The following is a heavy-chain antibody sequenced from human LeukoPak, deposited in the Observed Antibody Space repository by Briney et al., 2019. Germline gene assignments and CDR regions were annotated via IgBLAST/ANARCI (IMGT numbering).Heavy chain of an antibody. Sequence: ASVKVSCKASGYTFTSYYMHWVRQAPGQGLEWMGIINPSGGSTSYAQKFQGRVTITRNTSISTAYMELSSLRSEDTAVYYCARGPRTIFGVVITSYYFDYWGQGTLVTVSS. V-gene: IGHV1-46*01. J-gene: IGHJ4*02. CDR2: INPSGGST. CDR3: ARGPRTIFGVVITSYYFDY. D-gene: IGHD3-3*01. CDR1: GYTFTSYY.